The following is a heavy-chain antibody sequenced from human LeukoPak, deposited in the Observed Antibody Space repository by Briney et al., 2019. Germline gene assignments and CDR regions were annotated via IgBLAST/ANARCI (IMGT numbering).Heavy chain of an antibody. J-gene: IGHJ4*02. CDR2: VNLQGST. CDR1: GGSITQTNY. Sequence: PSETLSLTCDVSGGSITQTNYWTWVRQPPGKGLEWIGEVNLQGSTNYNPSLMRRVAISVDTSANHVSLQLTSVTAADTAVYYCATYFYGGDYGSYYFDYWGQGTLVTVSS. D-gene: IGHD4-23*01. V-gene: IGHV4-4*02. CDR3: ATYFYGGDYGSYYFDY.